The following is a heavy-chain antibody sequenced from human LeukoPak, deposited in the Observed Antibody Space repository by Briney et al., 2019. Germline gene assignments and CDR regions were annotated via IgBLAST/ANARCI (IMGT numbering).Heavy chain of an antibody. D-gene: IGHD5-24*01. Sequence: GGALRLSCAASGFRFDEYGMSGVRHPPGKGREWVSGIYWDGHSIGYAESVKGRFTITRDNDKISLYLQMNSLRAEDTALYYCARLRGAQFYFYYYMDVWGKGTTVTVSS. V-gene: IGHV3-20*04. J-gene: IGHJ6*03. CDR3: ARLRGAQFYFYYYMDV. CDR2: IYWDGHSI. CDR1: GFRFDEYG.